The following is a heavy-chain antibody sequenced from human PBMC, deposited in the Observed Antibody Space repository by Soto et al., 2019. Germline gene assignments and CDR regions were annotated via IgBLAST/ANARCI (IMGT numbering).Heavy chain of an antibody. CDR1: GDSISSSKYY. D-gene: IGHD3-22*01. CDR2: IYYSGST. CDR3: ARATYYYDSSGYSDRVLDY. V-gene: IGHV4-61*05. J-gene: IGHJ4*02. Sequence: PSETLSLTCTFSGDSISSSKYYWSWIRQPPGKGLEWIGYIYYSGSTNYNPSLKSRVTISVDTSKNQFSLKLSSVTAADTAVYYCARATYYYDSSGYSDRVLDYWGQGTLVTVSS.